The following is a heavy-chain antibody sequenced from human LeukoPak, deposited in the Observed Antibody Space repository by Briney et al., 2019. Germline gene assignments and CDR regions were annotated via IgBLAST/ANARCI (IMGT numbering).Heavy chain of an antibody. Sequence: PSETLSLTCAVPGASIISSSCYWGWVRQPPGKGLEWIGAIYYTGNIYFNLSLKSRLTISVDTSKNQFSLKLDSVTAADTAVYYCLAVAGTYWGQGTLVTVSS. J-gene: IGHJ4*02. CDR2: IYYTGNI. CDR3: LAVAGTY. V-gene: IGHV4-39*01. CDR1: GASIISSSCY. D-gene: IGHD6-19*01.